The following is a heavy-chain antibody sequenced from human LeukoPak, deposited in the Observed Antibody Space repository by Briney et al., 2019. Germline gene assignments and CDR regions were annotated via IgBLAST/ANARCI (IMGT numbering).Heavy chain of an antibody. CDR3: ARDRRGIAAAGTDY. CDR1: GFPFSSYS. Sequence: GGSLRLSCAASGFPFSSYSMNWVRQAPGKGLEWASSISSSVGYIYYADSVKGRFTISRDNTKNSLYLHMNSLRAEDTALYYCARDRRGIAAAGTDYWGQGTLVTVSS. J-gene: IGHJ4*02. D-gene: IGHD6-13*01. V-gene: IGHV3-21*01. CDR2: ISSSVGYI.